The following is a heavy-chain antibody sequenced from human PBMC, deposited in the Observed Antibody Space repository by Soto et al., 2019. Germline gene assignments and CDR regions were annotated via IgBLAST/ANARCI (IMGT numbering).Heavy chain of an antibody. D-gene: IGHD1-26*01. J-gene: IGHJ5*02. Sequence: SETLSLTCAVYGGSFSGYYWSWIRQPPGKGLEWIGEINHSGSTNYNPSLKSRVTISVDTSKNQFSLKLSSVTAADTAVYYCARGLSGSYYGWFDPWGQGTLVT. CDR1: GGSFSGYY. V-gene: IGHV4-34*01. CDR2: INHSGST. CDR3: ARGLSGSYYGWFDP.